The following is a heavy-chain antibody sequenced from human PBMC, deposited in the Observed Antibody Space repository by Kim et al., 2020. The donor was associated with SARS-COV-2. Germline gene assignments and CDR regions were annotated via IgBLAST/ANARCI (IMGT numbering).Heavy chain of an antibody. J-gene: IGHJ4*02. CDR1: GFTFSSYW. D-gene: IGHD6-13*01. V-gene: IGHV3-74*01. CDR3: ARDSISSSWLY. CDR2: INSDGSST. Sequence: GGSLRLSCAASGFTFSSYWMHWVRQAPGKGLVWVSRINSDGSSTSYANSVKGRFTISRDNAKNTLYLQMNSLRAEDTAVYYCARDSISSSWLYWGQGTLVIVSS.